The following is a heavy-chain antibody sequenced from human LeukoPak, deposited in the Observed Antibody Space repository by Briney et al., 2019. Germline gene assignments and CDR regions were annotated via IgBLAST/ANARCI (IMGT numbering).Heavy chain of an antibody. Sequence: GGSLRLSCAASGFTFSSCGFNWVRQAPGKGLEWVSAISGSASGGTTYEDSVKGRFTVSRDNSKGTMYLQMNSLRAEDTAVYYCAKVKTHWYFDNWGRGTLVTVSS. V-gene: IGHV3-23*01. CDR2: ISGSASGGT. J-gene: IGHJ4*02. CDR3: AKVKTHWYFDN. CDR1: GFTFSSCG. D-gene: IGHD1-1*01.